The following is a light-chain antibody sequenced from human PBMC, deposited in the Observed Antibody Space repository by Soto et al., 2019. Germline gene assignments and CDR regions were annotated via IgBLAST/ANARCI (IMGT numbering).Light chain of an antibody. J-gene: IGLJ3*02. CDR2: EVS. CDR1: TSDIGHYNY. V-gene: IGLV2-14*01. CDR3: SSYRSTITV. Sequence: QSALTQPASVSGSPGQSVTISCTATTSDIGHYNYVSWYQQHPGKAPKLVIYEVSNRPLGVSSRYSGSKSGNTASLTISGLLAEDEADYYCSSYRSTITVFGGGTKLTVL.